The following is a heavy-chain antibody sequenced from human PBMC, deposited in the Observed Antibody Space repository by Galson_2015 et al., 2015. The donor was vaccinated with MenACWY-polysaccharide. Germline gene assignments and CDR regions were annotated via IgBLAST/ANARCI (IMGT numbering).Heavy chain of an antibody. Sequence: SLRLSCAASGFTFDDYAMHWVRQAPGKGLEWVSGISWNSGSIGYADSVKGRFTISRDNAKNSLYLQMNSLRAEDTALYYCAKDRQLGLDGMDVWGQGTLVTVSS. CDR2: ISWNSGSI. D-gene: IGHD6-6*01. V-gene: IGHV3-9*01. CDR1: GFTFDDYA. CDR3: AKDRQLGLDGMDV. J-gene: IGHJ4*02.